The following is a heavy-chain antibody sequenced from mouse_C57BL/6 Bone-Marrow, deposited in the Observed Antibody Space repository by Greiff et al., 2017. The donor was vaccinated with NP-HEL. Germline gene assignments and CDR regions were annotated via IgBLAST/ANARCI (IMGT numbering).Heavy chain of an antibody. Sequence: EVQLQQSGPELVKPGASVKISCKASGYTFTDYYMNWVKQSPGKSLEWIGDINPNNGGTSYNQKFKGKATLTVDKSSSTAYMELRSLTSEDSAVYYCLYYYGLWGQGTTLTVSS. CDR2: INPNNGGT. CDR1: GYTFTDYY. V-gene: IGHV1-26*01. J-gene: IGHJ2*01. D-gene: IGHD1-1*01. CDR3: LYYYGL.